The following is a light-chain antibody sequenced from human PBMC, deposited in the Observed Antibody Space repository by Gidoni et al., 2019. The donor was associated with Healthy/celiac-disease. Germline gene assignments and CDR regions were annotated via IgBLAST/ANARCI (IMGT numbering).Light chain of an antibody. J-gene: IGKJ3*01. CDR3: QQYGSSLL. V-gene: IGKV3-20*01. Sequence: EIVLTQSPGTLSLSPGERATLSCRASQSVSSSYLAWYQQKPGQAPRLLIYGASSRATGIPDFTLTISRLEPEDFAVYYCQQYGSSLLFGPGTKVDIK. CDR1: QSVSSSY. CDR2: GAS.